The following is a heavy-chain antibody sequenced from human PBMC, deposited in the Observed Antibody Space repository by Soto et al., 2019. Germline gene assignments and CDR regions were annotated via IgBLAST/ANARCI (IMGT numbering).Heavy chain of an antibody. D-gene: IGHD3-9*01. Sequence: QITLKESGPTLVKPTQTLTLTCTFSGFSLSTSGVGVGWIRQPPGKALEWLALIYWDDDKRYSPSLKSRLTITKDNSKNQVVLTMTNMDPVDTATYYCAHVDDILTGPDYWGQGTLVTVSS. CDR2: IYWDDDK. J-gene: IGHJ4*02. CDR3: AHVDDILTGPDY. V-gene: IGHV2-5*02. CDR1: GFSLSTSGVG.